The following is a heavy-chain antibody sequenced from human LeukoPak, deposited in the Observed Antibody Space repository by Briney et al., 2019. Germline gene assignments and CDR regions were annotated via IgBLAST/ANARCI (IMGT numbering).Heavy chain of an antibody. Sequence: SSETLSLTCTVSAGSIRSSTYYWGWIRQPPGKGLEWSGSVYYSETTYYNPSLKSRVTISVDTSKNQFSLKLSSVIAADTAVYYCARHQYYHDSTGIYYLNWLDPWGQGTLVTVSS. CDR3: ARHQYYHDSTGIYYLNWLDP. CDR1: AGSIRSSTYY. CDR2: VYYSETT. V-gene: IGHV4-39*01. D-gene: IGHD3-22*01. J-gene: IGHJ5*02.